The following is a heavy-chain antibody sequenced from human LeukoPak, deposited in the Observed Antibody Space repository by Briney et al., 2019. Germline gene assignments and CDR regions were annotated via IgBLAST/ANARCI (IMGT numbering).Heavy chain of an antibody. CDR3: ARASAIVDY. D-gene: IGHD2-21*02. V-gene: IGHV3-30-3*01. J-gene: IGHJ4*02. CDR1: GFTFSSYA. Sequence: PGRSLRLSCAASGFTFSSYAMHWVRQAPGKGLEWVAVISYDGSNKYYADSVKGRFTISRDNSKNTLYLQMNSLRAEDTAVYYCARASAIVDYWGQGTLVTVSS. CDR2: ISYDGSNK.